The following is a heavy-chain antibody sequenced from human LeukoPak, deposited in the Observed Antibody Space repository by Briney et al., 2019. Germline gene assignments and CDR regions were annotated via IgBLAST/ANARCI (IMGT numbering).Heavy chain of an antibody. CDR2: MNPNSGNT. CDR1: GYTFTSHD. CDR3: ARGRGWNVVVPAAIGPNWFDP. D-gene: IGHD2-2*02. J-gene: IGHJ5*02. Sequence: ASLKVSCKASGYTFTSHDINWVRQATGQGLEWMGWMNPNSGNTGYAQKFQGRVTMTRNTSISTAYMELSSLRSEDTAVYYCARGRGWNVVVPAAIGPNWFDPWGQGTLVTVSS. V-gene: IGHV1-8*01.